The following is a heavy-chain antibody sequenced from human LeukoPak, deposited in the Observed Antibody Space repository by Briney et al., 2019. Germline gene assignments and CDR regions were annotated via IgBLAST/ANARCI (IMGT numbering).Heavy chain of an antibody. CDR2: IIPIFGTA. J-gene: IGHJ4*02. Sequence: ASEKVSCKASGGTDSSYAICWVRQATGQWLEWMGGIIPIFGTANYAQKFQGRVTITADESTSTAYMELSSLRSEDTAVYYCARNPIAVADGYDYWGQGTLVTVSS. CDR3: ARNPIAVADGYDY. D-gene: IGHD6-19*01. CDR1: GGTDSSYA. V-gene: IGHV1-69*01.